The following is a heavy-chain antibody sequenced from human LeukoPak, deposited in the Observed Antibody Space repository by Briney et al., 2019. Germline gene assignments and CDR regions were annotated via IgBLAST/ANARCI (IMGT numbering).Heavy chain of an antibody. V-gene: IGHV3-66*01. D-gene: IGHD6-13*01. J-gene: IGHJ4*02. CDR1: GFTVSSNY. Sequence: GGSLRLSCAASGFTVSSNYMSWVRQAPGKGLEWVAVIYSGGSTYYADSVKGRFTISRDNSKNTLYLQMNSLRAEDTAVYYCARAVGRGTATAGTGFDYWGQGTLVTVSS. CDR2: IYSGGST. CDR3: ARAVGRGTATAGTGFDY.